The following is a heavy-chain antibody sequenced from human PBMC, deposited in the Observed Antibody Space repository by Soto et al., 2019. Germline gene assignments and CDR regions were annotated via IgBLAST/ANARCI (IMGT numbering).Heavy chain of an antibody. CDR2: ISSDGRTT. CDR1: GFTFSSYA. Sequence: GGALRLSCSVSGFTFSSYAMHWVRQAPGKGLEYVSSISSDGRTTYYADSVKGRFTISRDNSKNTLYLQMSSLRAEDTALYYCLKDRWVDYWGQGTLVPVSS. V-gene: IGHV3-64D*06. D-gene: IGHD1-26*01. CDR3: LKDRWVDY. J-gene: IGHJ4*02.